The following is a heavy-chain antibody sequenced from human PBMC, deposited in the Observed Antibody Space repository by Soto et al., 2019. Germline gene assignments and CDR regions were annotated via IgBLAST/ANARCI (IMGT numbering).Heavy chain of an antibody. J-gene: IGHJ6*02. CDR1: GFTFSNAW. CDR2: IKSKTDGGTT. D-gene: IGHD3-10*01. Sequence: GGSLRLSCAASGFTFSNAWMNWVRQAPGKGLEWVGRIKSKTDGGTTDYAAPVKGRFTISRDDSKNTLYLQMNSLKTEDTAVYYCTTDASMVRGVIIYYYYYGMDVWGQGTTVTVSS. V-gene: IGHV3-15*07. CDR3: TTDASMVRGVIIYYYYYGMDV.